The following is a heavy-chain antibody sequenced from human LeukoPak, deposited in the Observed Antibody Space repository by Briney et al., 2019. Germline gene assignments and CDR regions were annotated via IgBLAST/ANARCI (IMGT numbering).Heavy chain of an antibody. CDR1: GFTFSSYS. D-gene: IGHD2-2*01. J-gene: IGHJ6*02. V-gene: IGHV3-21*01. CDR3: ARGYCSSTSCRILGYYYGMDV. Sequence: GGSLRLSCAASGFTFSSYSMNWVRQAPGKGLEWVSSISSSSSYIYYADSVKGRFTISRDNAKNSLYLQMNSLRAEDTAVYYSARGYCSSTSCRILGYYYGMDVWGQGTTVTVSS. CDR2: ISSSSSYI.